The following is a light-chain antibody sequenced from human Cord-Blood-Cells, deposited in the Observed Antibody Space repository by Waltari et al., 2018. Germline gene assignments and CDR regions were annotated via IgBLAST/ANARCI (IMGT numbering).Light chain of an antibody. CDR3: QQYGRSPLT. J-gene: IGKJ4*01. Sequence: EIALTQSPGTPSLSPGERATLSCRASQSVSSSYLAWYQQKPGQAPRLLIYGASSRATGIPDRFSGSGSGTDFTLTISRLEPEDFAVYYCQQYGRSPLTFGGGTKVEIK. CDR1: QSVSSSY. V-gene: IGKV3-20*01. CDR2: GAS.